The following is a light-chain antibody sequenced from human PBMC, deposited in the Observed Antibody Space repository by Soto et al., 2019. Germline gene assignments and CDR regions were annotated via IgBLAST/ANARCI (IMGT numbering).Light chain of an antibody. V-gene: IGKV1-5*03. Sequence: EIQMTQSPSTLSVSLGERFTITCRASQSVSSKLAWYQHKPGKAPRLLIYRASTIATDVPSRFSGRGSGTEFTLTVSSLQSDDFATYYCQQYNSYSGAFGQGTKVDIK. CDR2: RAS. J-gene: IGKJ1*01. CDR3: QQYNSYSGA. CDR1: QSVSSK.